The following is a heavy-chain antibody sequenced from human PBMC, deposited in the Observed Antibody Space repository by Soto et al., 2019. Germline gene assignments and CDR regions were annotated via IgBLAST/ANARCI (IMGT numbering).Heavy chain of an antibody. J-gene: IGHJ4*02. CDR1: VFASSYYY. Sequence: VGSRRLTRPASVFASSYYYIHWIRRAPGKGLEWISYISGNGEIIQYAASARGRFTISRDNAENSVYLEMDSLRAEDTALYYCARDVDADFRTDFDYWGRGTLVTVSS. CDR3: ARDVDADFRTDFDY. CDR2: ISGNGEII. V-gene: IGHV3-11*01. D-gene: IGHD4-17*01.